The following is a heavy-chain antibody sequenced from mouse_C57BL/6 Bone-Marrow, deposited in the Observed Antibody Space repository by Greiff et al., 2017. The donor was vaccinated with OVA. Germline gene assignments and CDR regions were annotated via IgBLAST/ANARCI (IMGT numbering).Heavy chain of an antibody. CDR2: IRYDGST. J-gene: IGHJ2*01. Sequence: VQLQQSGPGLVKPSPSLSLTCSASGYTITSCYFCYLIRQFPGNKLGCVGFIRYDGSTNYNPSLKNRTSITRDTSKNQFFLKLNSVTTEDTATDYCARGGLYDGYYGDYWGQGTTLTVSS. V-gene: IGHV3-6*01. CDR1: GYTITSCYF. CDR3: ARGGLYDGYYGDY. D-gene: IGHD2-3*01.